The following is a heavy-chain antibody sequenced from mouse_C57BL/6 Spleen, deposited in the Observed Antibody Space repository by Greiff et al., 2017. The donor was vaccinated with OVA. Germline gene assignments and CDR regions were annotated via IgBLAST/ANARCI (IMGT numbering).Heavy chain of an antibody. CDR2: IYPSDSET. CDR3: ASEDYDGLGDY. CDR1: GYTFTSYW. Sequence: VQLQQPGAELVRPGSSVKLSCKASGYTFTSYWMDWVKQRPGQGLEWIGNIYPSDSETHYNQKFKDKATLTVDKSSSTAYMQISSLTSEDSAVYYCASEDYDGLGDYWGQGTSVTVSS. D-gene: IGHD2-4*01. J-gene: IGHJ4*01. V-gene: IGHV1-61*01.